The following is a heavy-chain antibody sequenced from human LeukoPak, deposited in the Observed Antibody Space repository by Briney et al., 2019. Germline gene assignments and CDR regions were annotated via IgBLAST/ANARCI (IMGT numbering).Heavy chain of an antibody. CDR1: GFTFSTYW. Sequence: PGGSLRLSCAASGFTFSTYWMSWVRQAPGEGLEWVANIKQDGSEKYYVDSVKGRFTISRDNAKNSLSLQMNSLRAEDTAVYYCASRAHFWSGPGGWGQGTLVTVSS. D-gene: IGHD3-3*02. V-gene: IGHV3-7*01. CDR3: ASRAHFWSGPGG. J-gene: IGHJ4*02. CDR2: IKQDGSEK.